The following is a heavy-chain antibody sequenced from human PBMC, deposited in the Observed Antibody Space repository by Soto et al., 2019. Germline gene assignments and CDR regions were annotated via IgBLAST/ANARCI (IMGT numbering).Heavy chain of an antibody. J-gene: IGHJ4*02. D-gene: IGHD3-16*01. CDR1: GFTFSDYY. CDR2: ISSSSSYT. V-gene: IGHV3-11*06. Sequence: PGGSLRLSCAASGFTFSDYYMSWIRQAPGKGLEWVSYISSSSSYTNYADSVQGRFTISRDNAKNSLYLQMNSLRAEDTAVYYCARDAITFGGPHGFDYWGQGTLVTVSS. CDR3: ARDAITFGGPHGFDY.